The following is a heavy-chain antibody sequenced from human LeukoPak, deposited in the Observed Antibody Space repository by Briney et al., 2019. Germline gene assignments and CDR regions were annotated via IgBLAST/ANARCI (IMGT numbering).Heavy chain of an antibody. J-gene: IGHJ4*02. CDR2: SCAYIGNT. CDR1: GYTFTSSG. CDR3: ARLYCSRTSCYTFRAAVDY. D-gene: IGHD2-2*02. V-gene: IGHV1-18*01. Sequence: AAVKVSCKASGYTFTSSGISWVRLGPGQGLEWVGWSCAYIGNTNYAQKLQGRVTMTTDTSTGTDYMELRRLSFDAAAVDQCARLYCSRTSCYTFRAAVDYWGQGTLVTLSS.